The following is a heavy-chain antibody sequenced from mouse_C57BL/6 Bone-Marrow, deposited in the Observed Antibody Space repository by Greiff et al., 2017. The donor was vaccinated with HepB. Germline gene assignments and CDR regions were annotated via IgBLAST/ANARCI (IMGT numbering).Heavy chain of an antibody. CDR2: IYPGSGNT. CDR3: ARSARSLFDY. J-gene: IGHJ2*01. V-gene: IGHV1-76*01. Sequence: VMLVESGAELVRPGASVKLSCKASGYTFTDYYINWVKQRPGQGLEWIARIYPGSGNTYYNEKFKGKATLTAEKSSSTAYMQLSSLTSEDSAVYFCARSARSLFDYWGQGTTLTVSS. CDR1: GYTFTDYY.